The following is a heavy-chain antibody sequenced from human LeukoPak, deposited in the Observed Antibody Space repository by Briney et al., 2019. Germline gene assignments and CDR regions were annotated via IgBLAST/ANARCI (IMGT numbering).Heavy chain of an antibody. CDR1: GYTFTGYY. V-gene: IGHV1-2*02. CDR3: ARLWFGDSPGDY. CDR2: INPNSGGT. D-gene: IGHD3-10*01. J-gene: IGHJ4*02. Sequence: ASVKVSCKASGYTFTGYYMHWVRQAPGQGLEWMRWINPNSGGTNYAQKFQGRVTMTRDTSISTAYMELSRLRSDDTAVYYCARLWFGDSPGDYWGQGTLVTVSS.